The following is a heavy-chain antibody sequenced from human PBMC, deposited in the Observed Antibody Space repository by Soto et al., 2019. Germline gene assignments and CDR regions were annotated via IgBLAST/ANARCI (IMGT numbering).Heavy chain of an antibody. CDR1: GFTFDDYA. V-gene: IGHV3-9*01. J-gene: IGHJ4*02. D-gene: IGHD5-12*01. Sequence: EVQLVESGGGLVQPGRSLRLSCAASGFTFDDYAMHWVRQAPGKGLEWVSGISWNSGSIGYADSVKGRFTISRDNAKNSLYLQMNSLRAEDTALYYCAKDSRGRSGYDYGNQFDYWGQGTLVTVSS. CDR2: ISWNSGSI. CDR3: AKDSRGRSGYDYGNQFDY.